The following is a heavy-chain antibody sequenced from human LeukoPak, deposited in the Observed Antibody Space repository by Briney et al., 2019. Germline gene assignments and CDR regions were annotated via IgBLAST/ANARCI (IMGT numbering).Heavy chain of an antibody. D-gene: IGHD3-3*01. CDR2: VLYSGGT. Sequence: SETLSLTCTVSGGSITGYYWSWIRQPPGKGLEWIGYVLYSGGTLYNPSLQSRVTISVDTSKTQFSLKLTSVTAADTAVYYCARRGSGFSAFDIWGQGTMVTVSS. CDR1: GGSITGYY. CDR3: ARRGSGFSAFDI. V-gene: IGHV4-59*08. J-gene: IGHJ3*02.